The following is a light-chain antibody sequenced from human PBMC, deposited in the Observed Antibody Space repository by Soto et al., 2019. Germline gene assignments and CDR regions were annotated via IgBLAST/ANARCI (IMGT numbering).Light chain of an antibody. CDR2: GAS. CDR1: QSVSSTY. CDR3: QRYDISPFP. J-gene: IGKJ2*01. V-gene: IGKV3-20*01. Sequence: EIVLTQSPGTLSLSPGERATLSCRASQSVSSTYLAWYQQKPGQAPRLLIYGASSRATRIPDRFSGSGSGTDFTLNISRLEPEDFAVYYCQRYDISPFPFGQGTKLEIK.